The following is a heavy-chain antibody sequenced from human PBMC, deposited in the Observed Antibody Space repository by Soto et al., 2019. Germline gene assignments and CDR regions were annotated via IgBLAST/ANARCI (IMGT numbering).Heavy chain of an antibody. CDR3: ARDEDRLLWFGEFPYGMDV. CDR1: GFTFSSYA. Sequence: GGSLRLSCAASGFTFSSYAMHWVRQAPGKGLEWVAVISYDGSNKYYADSVKGRFTISRDNSKNTLYLQMNSLRAEDTAVYYCARDEDRLLWFGEFPYGMDVWGQGTTVTVSS. CDR2: ISYDGSNK. V-gene: IGHV3-30-3*01. J-gene: IGHJ6*02. D-gene: IGHD3-10*01.